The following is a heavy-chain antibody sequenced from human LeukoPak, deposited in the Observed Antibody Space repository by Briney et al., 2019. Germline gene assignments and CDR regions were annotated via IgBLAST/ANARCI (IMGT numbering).Heavy chain of an antibody. CDR3: ARDEPELGQVPYYFDY. CDR2: ISAYNGNT. D-gene: IGHD7-27*01. V-gene: IGHV1-18*01. CDR1: GYTFTSYG. J-gene: IGHJ4*02. Sequence: ASVKVSCKASGYTFTSYGISWVRQAPGQGLEWMGWISAYNGNTNYAQKPQGRVTMTTDTSTSTAYMELRSLRSDDTAVYYCARDEPELGQVPYYFDYWGQGTLVTVSS.